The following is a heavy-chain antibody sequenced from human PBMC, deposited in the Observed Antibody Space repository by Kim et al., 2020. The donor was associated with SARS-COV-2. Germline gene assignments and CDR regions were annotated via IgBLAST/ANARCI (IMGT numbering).Heavy chain of an antibody. J-gene: IGHJ1*01. D-gene: IGHD2-15*01. CDR3: ARDTLSKYWTEYFHH. CDR1: GFTFSTYA. CDR2: ISGSGDNT. V-gene: IGHV3-23*01. Sequence: GGSLRLSCAASGFTFSTYAMTWVRQAPGKGLECVSGISGSGDNTYYADSVKGRFTISRDNSRNTLYLQMNSLRADDTALYYCARDTLSKYWTEYFHHWG.